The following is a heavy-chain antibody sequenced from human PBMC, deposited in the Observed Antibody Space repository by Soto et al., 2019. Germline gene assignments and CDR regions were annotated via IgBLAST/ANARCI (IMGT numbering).Heavy chain of an antibody. CDR2: IYWDDDK. V-gene: IGHV2-5*02. Sequence: QITLNESGPTVVRPTETLTLTCRFSGFSLTTSGVGVGSVRQSPGKAPERLALIYWDDDKRYSTSLKSRLTITTDTSKNQVVLTVANLDPTDTATYYCAHRVLRTVFGLVTTTAIYFDFWGQGTPVAVSS. D-gene: IGHD3-3*01. CDR3: AHRVLRTVFGLVTTTAIYFDF. J-gene: IGHJ4*02. CDR1: GFSLTTSGVG.